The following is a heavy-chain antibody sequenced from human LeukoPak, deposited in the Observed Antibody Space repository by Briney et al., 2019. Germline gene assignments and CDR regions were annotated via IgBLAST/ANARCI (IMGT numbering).Heavy chain of an antibody. J-gene: IGHJ3*02. D-gene: IGHD3-22*01. CDR1: GGSISSSNW. V-gene: IGHV4-4*02. Sequence: PSGTLSLTCAVSGGSISSSNWWSWVRQPPGKGLEWLGEIYHSGSTNYNPSLKSRVTISVDKSKNQFSLKLSSVTAADTAVYYCAETYYYDSSGYYSRAFDIWGQGTMVTVSS. CDR2: IYHSGST. CDR3: AETYYYDSSGYYSRAFDI.